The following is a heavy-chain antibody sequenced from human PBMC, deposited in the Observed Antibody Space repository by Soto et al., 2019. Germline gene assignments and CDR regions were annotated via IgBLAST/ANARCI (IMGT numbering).Heavy chain of an antibody. CDR3: VRTSLVVAAASREDY. D-gene: IGHD2-15*01. J-gene: IGHJ4*02. V-gene: IGHV3-74*01. CDR1: GFTFSSYW. CDR2: INSDGSST. Sequence: EVLLVESGGGLGQPGGSLRLSCAASGFTFSSYWMHWVRQAPGKGLLWVSRINSDGSSTSYAASVKGRFAISRDNDKNTLYLQMNSLRAEDTAVYYCVRTSLVVAAASREDYWGQGTRVTVSS.